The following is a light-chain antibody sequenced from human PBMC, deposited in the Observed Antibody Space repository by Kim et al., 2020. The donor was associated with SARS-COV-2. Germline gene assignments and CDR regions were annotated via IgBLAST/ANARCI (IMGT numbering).Light chain of an antibody. J-gene: IGKJ1*01. Sequence: VPPGDRAPPSRRASQSISSPLAWYQQKTGHAPRLLIFGASPRATGIPARFSGSGSGTEFTLTICSLQSENFAVYYCQKYNNWPKTFGQGTKVDIK. CDR2: GAS. CDR1: QSISSP. CDR3: QKYNNWPKT. V-gene: IGKV3-15*01.